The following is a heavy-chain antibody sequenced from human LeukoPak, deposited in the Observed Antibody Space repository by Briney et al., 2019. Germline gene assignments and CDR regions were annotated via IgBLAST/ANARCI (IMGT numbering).Heavy chain of an antibody. J-gene: IGHJ3*02. CDR2: MNPNSGNT. D-gene: IGHD2-2*03. Sequence: ASVKVSCKASGYTFTSYDINWVRQATGQGLEWMRWMNPNSGNTGYAQKFQGRVTMTRNTSISTAYMELSSLRSEDTAVYYCARGRRVGGYCSSTSCPRRAFDIWGQGTMVTVSS. V-gene: IGHV1-8*01. CDR1: GYTFTSYD. CDR3: ARGRRVGGYCSSTSCPRRAFDI.